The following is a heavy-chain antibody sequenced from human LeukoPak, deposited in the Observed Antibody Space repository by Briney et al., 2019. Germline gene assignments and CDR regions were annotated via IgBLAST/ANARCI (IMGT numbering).Heavy chain of an antibody. Sequence: SETLSLTCTVSGGSISSSSYYRGWIRQPPGKGLEWIGSIYYSGSTYYNPSLKSRVTISVDTSKNQFSLKLSSVTAADTAVYYCARHRPLWFGPWGQGALVTVSS. J-gene: IGHJ5*02. V-gene: IGHV4-39*01. CDR2: IYYSGST. CDR1: GGSISSSSYY. CDR3: ARHRPLWFGP.